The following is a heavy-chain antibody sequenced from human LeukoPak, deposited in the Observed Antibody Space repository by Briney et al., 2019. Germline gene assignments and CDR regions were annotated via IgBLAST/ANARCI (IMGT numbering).Heavy chain of an antibody. CDR2: IAPSSGTT. V-gene: IGHV1-46*01. CDR3: ARASGSSAVPFDY. Sequence: AASVNVSCTASGYTFTSNYMHWVRQAPGQGLEWMGVIAPSSGTTSYAQKFQGRVTMTRDTSTSTLYMELSSLTSEDTAVYYCARASGSSAVPFDYWGQGTLVTVSS. CDR1: GYTFTSNY. J-gene: IGHJ4*02. D-gene: IGHD3-10*01.